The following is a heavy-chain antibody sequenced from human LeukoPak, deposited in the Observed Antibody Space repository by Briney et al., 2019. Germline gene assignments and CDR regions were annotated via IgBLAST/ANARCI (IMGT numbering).Heavy chain of an antibody. D-gene: IGHD5-24*01. V-gene: IGHV4-31*03. J-gene: IGHJ4*02. CDR1: GGSINNGGYY. Sequence: SETLSLTCTVSGGSINNGGYYWSWIRQHPGKSLEWIGYIYYSGSSYYNPSLRSRVTISVDTSKNHFSLKLSSVTAADTAVYYCARNRDGYNSFDYWGQGTLVTVSS. CDR3: ARNRDGYNSFDY. CDR2: IYYSGSS.